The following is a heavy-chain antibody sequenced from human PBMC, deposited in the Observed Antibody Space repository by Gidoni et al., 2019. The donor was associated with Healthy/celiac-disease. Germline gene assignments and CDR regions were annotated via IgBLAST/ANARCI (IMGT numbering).Heavy chain of an antibody. CDR2: ISSSGSTI. Sequence: QVQLVESGGGLVKPGGSLRPSCQASGSPFSDYYMSWIRQAPGKGLEWVSYISSSGSTIYYADSVKGRFTISRDNAKNSLYLQMNSLRAEDTAVYYCARDHSYGYEFDYWGQGTLVTVSS. V-gene: IGHV3-11*01. CDR3: ARDHSYGYEFDY. J-gene: IGHJ4*02. D-gene: IGHD5-18*01. CDR1: GSPFSDYY.